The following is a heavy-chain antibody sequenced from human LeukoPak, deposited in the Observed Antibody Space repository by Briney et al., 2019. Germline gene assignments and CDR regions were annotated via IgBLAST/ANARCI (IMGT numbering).Heavy chain of an antibody. CDR1: GFTFSSYW. CDR2: IKADGSEK. D-gene: IGHD5-12*01. J-gene: IGHJ4*02. Sequence: GGSLRLSCAASGFTFSSYWISWVRQAPGKGLEWVANIKADGSEKYYVESVKGRFTISRDNTKNSVYLQMNSLRAEDTAVYYCARDSDVATYDYWGQGTLVTVSS. V-gene: IGHV3-7*01. CDR3: ARDSDVATYDY.